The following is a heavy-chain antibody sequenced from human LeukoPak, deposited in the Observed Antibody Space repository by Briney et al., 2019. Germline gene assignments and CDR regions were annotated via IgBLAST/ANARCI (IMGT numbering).Heavy chain of an antibody. J-gene: IGHJ4*02. V-gene: IGHV4-59*12. Sequence: SETLSLTCTVSGGSISSYYWSWIRQPPGKGLEWIGYIYYSGSTNYNPSLKSRVTISVDTSKNQFSLKLSSVTAADTAVYYCARGLWGVWGSYRYVSSTPFDYWGQGTLVTVSS. CDR1: GGSISSYY. D-gene: IGHD3-16*02. CDR2: IYYSGST. CDR3: ARGLWGVWGSYRYVSSTPFDY.